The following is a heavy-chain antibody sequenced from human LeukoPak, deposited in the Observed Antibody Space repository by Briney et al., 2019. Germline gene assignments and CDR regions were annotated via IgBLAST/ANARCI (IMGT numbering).Heavy chain of an antibody. Sequence: GASVKVSCKVSGYTLTGLSMHWVRQAPGKGLEWMGGFDPEDGETIYAQKFQGRVTMTEDTSTDTAYMELSSLRSEDTAVYYCAPRMAARPGYSDWGQGTLVTVSS. J-gene: IGHJ4*02. V-gene: IGHV1-24*01. CDR3: APRMAARPGYSD. CDR1: GYTLTGLS. D-gene: IGHD6-6*01. CDR2: FDPEDGET.